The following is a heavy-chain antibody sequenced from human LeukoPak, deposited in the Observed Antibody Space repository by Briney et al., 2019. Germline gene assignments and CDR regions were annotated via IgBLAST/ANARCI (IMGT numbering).Heavy chain of an antibody. V-gene: IGHV1-2*02. Sequence: RASVKVSCKASGYTFTGYYMHWVRQAPGQGLEWMGWINPNSGGTNYAQKFQGRVTMTRDTSIRTAYMELSRLRSDDTAVYYCARSNYCSSTSCYLDYWGQGTLVTVSS. CDR2: INPNSGGT. CDR1: GYTFTGYY. J-gene: IGHJ4*02. D-gene: IGHD2-2*01. CDR3: ARSNYCSSTSCYLDY.